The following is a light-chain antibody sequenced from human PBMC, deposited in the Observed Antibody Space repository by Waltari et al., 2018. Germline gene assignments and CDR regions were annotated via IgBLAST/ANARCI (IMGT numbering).Light chain of an antibody. J-gene: IGLJ3*02. CDR3: RSRDSSSTRV. V-gene: IGLV3-19*01. CDR2: GHD. Sequence: SSELTQDPAVSVALGQTVRITCQGDSFRRYYASWYQQRPGQAPFLVLYGHDNRPSGIPDRFSGSTSGNTASLTSTRAQAEDAGVYYCRSRDSSSTRVFGGGTTLTV. CDR1: SFRRYY.